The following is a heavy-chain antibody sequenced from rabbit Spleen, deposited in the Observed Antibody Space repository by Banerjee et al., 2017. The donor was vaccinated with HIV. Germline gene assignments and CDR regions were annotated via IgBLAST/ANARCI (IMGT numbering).Heavy chain of an antibody. CDR2: IDTGSSGFT. CDR3: ARGGGGNGYDL. V-gene: IGHV1S40*01. CDR1: GVSFSGDSY. J-gene: IGHJ6*01. Sequence: QSLEESGGDLVKPGASLTLTCIASGVSFSGDSYMCWVRQAPGKGLEWIACIDTGSSGFTYFASWAKGRFTISKTSSTTVTLQMTSLTAADTATYFCARGGGGNGYDLWGPGTLVTVS. D-gene: IGHD6-1*01.